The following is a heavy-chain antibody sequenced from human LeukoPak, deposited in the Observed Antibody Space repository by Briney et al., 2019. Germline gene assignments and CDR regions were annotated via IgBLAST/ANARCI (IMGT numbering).Heavy chain of an antibody. CDR1: GGSISSGSYY. D-gene: IGHD5-18*01. Sequence: SETLSLTFTVSGGSISSGSYYWSWIRQPAGKGLEWIGRIYTSGSTNYNPSLKSRVTISVDTSKNQFSLKLSAVTAADTAVYYCARGGSYGWFDYWGQGTLVTVSS. CDR2: IYTSGST. J-gene: IGHJ4*02. CDR3: ARGGSYGWFDY. V-gene: IGHV4-61*02.